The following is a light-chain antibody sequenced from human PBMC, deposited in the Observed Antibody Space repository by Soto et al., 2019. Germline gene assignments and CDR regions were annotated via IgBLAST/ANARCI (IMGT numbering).Light chain of an antibody. CDR2: DNN. CDR3: GTWDSSLSAL. Sequence: QSVLTQPPSVSAAPGQKVTISCSGSSSNIGNNYVSWYQQLPGTAPKLLIYDNNKRPSGIPDRFSGSKSGTSATLGITGLRTGDEADYYCGTWDSSLSALFGGGTKLTVL. J-gene: IGLJ2*01. V-gene: IGLV1-51*01. CDR1: SSNIGNNY.